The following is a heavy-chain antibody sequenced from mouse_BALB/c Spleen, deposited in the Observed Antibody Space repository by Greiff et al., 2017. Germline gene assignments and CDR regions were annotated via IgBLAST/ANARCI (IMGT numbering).Heavy chain of an antibody. CDR1: GYTFTNYW. D-gene: IGHD1-1*01. J-gene: IGHJ1*01. CDR3: ARNNITTVVARYWYFDV. Sequence: QVQLQQSGAELVRPGTSVKISCKASGYTFTNYWLGWVKQRPGHGLEWIGDIYPGGGYTNYNEKFKGKATLTADTSSSTAYMQLSSLTSEDSAVYFCARNNITTVVARYWYFDVWGAGTTVTVSS. V-gene: IGHV1-63*02. CDR2: IYPGGGYT.